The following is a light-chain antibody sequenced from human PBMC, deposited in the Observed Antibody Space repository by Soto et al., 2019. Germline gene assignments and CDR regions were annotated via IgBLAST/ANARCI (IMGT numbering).Light chain of an antibody. CDR1: NFGSKS. V-gene: IGLV3-21*04. J-gene: IGLJ2*01. Sequence: SYELTQPPSVSVAPGKTARITCGGNNFGSKSVHWYQQKPGQAPVLVIYYDTDRPSGIPERFSGSNSGNTATLTISRVEAGDEADYYCHVWDSSSNHPVFGGGTKLTVL. CDR3: HVWDSSSNHPV. CDR2: YDT.